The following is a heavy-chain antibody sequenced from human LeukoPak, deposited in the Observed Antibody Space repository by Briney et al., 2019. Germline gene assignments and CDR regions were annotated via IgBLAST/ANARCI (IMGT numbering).Heavy chain of an antibody. D-gene: IGHD1-26*01. J-gene: IGHJ4*02. CDR2: INFSGST. CDR3: TRGGSADPFEH. Sequence: LSETLSLTCTISSGSIGSFYWSWIRQPPGKGLEWIGYINFSGSTKSNSALESRVTISMDTSKNQFSLKLNFVTAADTAVYYCTRGGSADPFEHWGQGTLVTVSS. V-gene: IGHV4-59*08. CDR1: SGSIGSFY.